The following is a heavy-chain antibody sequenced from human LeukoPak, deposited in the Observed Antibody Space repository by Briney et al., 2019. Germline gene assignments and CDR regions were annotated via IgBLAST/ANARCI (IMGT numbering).Heavy chain of an antibody. CDR3: AREETRSGSHDFDY. CDR1: GFTFSSYS. D-gene: IGHD3-10*01. CDR2: ISSSSSTI. J-gene: IGHJ4*02. Sequence: GGSLRLSCAASGFTFSSYSMNWVRQAPGKGLEWVSYISSSSSTIYYADSVKGRFTISRDNTKNTLYLQMNSLRAEDTAVYYCAREETRSGSHDFDYWGQGTLVTVSS. V-gene: IGHV3-48*01.